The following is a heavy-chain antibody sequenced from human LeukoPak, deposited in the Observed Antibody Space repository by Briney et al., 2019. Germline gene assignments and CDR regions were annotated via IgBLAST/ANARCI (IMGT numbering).Heavy chain of an antibody. CDR3: TRHDHYYGSGSYYGMDV. Sequence: GGSLRLSCAASGFTFTNYWMSWVRQAPGEGLQWVANIKQDGGQKYYLDSVKGRFTISRDNAKNLVYLQMNSLRLEDTAVYFCTRHDHYYGSGSYYGMDVWGQGTTVTVSS. V-gene: IGHV3-7*05. CDR2: IKQDGGQK. D-gene: IGHD3-10*01. CDR1: GFTFTNYW. J-gene: IGHJ6*02.